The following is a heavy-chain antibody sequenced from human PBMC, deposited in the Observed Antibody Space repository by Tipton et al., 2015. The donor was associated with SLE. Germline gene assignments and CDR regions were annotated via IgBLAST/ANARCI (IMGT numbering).Heavy chain of an antibody. CDR3: ARDMGGPFDN. J-gene: IGHJ4*02. D-gene: IGHD3-16*01. CDR1: GGSISGYY. Sequence: TLSLTCTVSGGSISGYYWTWIRQLTGKELEWIGYIYYDGSTKYSPSLKTRVTISLDTSKNQFSLNLTSVTAEDTAVYYCARDMGGPFDNWGQGNLVTVYS. V-gene: IGHV4-59*01. CDR2: IYYDGST.